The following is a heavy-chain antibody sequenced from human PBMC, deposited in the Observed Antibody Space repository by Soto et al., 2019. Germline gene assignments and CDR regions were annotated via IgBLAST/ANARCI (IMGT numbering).Heavy chain of an antibody. V-gene: IGHV4-30-2*01. CDR1: GGSISSGGYS. J-gene: IGHJ4*02. D-gene: IGHD3-9*01. CDR3: AGGDILTGYYHLFDY. CDR2: MYYSGST. Sequence: SETLSLTCAVSGGSISSGGYSWSWIRQPPGKGLEWIGYMYYSGSTYYNPSLKSRVTISIDTSKNQFSLKLSSVTAADTAVYYCAGGDILTGYYHLFDYWGQGTLVTVSS.